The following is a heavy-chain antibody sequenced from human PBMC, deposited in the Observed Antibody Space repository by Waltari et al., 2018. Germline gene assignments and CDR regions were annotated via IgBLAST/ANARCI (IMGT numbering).Heavy chain of an antibody. Sequence: VQLQESGPGLVKPSQTLSLTCPVSGGSITSGAYHWRWIRQPPGKGPEWLGYIFYSGLTYYNPSFKSRVTISVDTSKNQFSLNLTSVTAADTAVYYCARDIGGSDYDFWGQGTLVTVSS. CDR2: IFYSGLT. V-gene: IGHV4-30-4*01. D-gene: IGHD5-12*01. CDR1: GGSITSGAYH. CDR3: ARDIGGSDYDF. J-gene: IGHJ4*02.